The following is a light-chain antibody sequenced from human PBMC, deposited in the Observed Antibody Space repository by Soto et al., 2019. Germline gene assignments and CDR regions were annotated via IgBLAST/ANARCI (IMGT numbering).Light chain of an antibody. V-gene: IGLV8-61*01. CDR1: SGSVSTNYH. CDR2: NTN. J-gene: IGLJ2*01. CDR3: VLFMGNGIL. Sequence: QTVVTQEPSFSVSPGGTVTLTCGLTSGSVSTNYHPSWYQQTPGQAPRTLIYNTNTRSSGVPDRFSGSILGNKAALTITGAQADDESDYYCVLFMGNGILFGGGTKLTVL.